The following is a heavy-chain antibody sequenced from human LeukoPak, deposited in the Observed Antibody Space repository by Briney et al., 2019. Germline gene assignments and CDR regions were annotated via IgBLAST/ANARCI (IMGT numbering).Heavy chain of an antibody. CDR3: ARQGGGIVVVTAIPNWFDP. J-gene: IGHJ5*02. V-gene: IGHV4-39*01. CDR1: GGSISSSSYY. D-gene: IGHD2-21*02. Sequence: SETLSPTCTVSGGSISSSSYYWGWIRQPPGKGLEWIGSIYYSGSTYYNPSLKSRVTISVDTSKNQFSLKLSSVTAADTAVYYCARQGGGIVVVTAIPNWFDPWGQGTLVTVSS. CDR2: IYYSGST.